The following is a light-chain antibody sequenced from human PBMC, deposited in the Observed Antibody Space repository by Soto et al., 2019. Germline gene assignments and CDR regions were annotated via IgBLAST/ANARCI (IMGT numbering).Light chain of an antibody. J-gene: IGKJ5*01. Sequence: EIVMTQSPATLSVSPGERATFSCRASQSVSSSYIAWYQQKRGQAPRRLIYGASSRATGIPDRFSGSGSGTDFTLTISRLEPEDFAVYYCQQYGSSPITFGQGTRLEIK. V-gene: IGKV3-20*01. CDR3: QQYGSSPIT. CDR2: GAS. CDR1: QSVSSSY.